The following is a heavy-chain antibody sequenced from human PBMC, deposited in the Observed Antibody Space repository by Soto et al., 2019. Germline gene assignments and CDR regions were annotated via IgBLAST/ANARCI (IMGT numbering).Heavy chain of an antibody. CDR3: ARAIPDWLDP. CDR2: IIPISGTA. J-gene: IGHJ5*02. CDR1: GGTFSSYS. D-gene: IGHD2-21*01. V-gene: IGHV1-69*01. Sequence: QVQLVQSGAELKKPGSSVKVSCKASGGTFSSYSVSWVRQAPGQGLAWMGGIIPISGTADYAQRFQGRVTITADESMTTAYMELDNLTSEDTAVYFCARAIPDWLDPWGQGTLVTVSS.